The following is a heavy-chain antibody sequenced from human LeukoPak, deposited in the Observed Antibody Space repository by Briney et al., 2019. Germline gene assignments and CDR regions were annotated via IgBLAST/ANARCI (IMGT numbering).Heavy chain of an antibody. V-gene: IGHV4-4*07. Sequence: SETLSLTCTVSGGSISSYYWSWIRQPAGKGLEWIGRIYASGSTNSNPSLKSRVTMSVDTSKNQFSLRLRSVTAADTAMYYCARAKQQLVPLFFDYWGQGTLVTVSS. CDR3: ARAKQQLVPLFFDY. CDR2: IYASGST. D-gene: IGHD6-13*01. CDR1: GGSISSYY. J-gene: IGHJ4*02.